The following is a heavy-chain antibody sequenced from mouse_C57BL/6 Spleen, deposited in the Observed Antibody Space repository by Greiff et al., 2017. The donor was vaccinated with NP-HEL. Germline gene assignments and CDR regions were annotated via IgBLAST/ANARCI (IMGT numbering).Heavy chain of an antibody. CDR3: ARDQNYGSSYWYFDV. Sequence: EVQLVESEGGLVQPGSSMKLSCTASGFTFSDYYMAWVRQVPEKGLEWVANITYDGSSTYYLDSLKSRFIISRDNAKNILYLQMSSLKSEDTATYYCARDQNYGSSYWYFDVWGTGTTVTVSS. V-gene: IGHV5-16*01. D-gene: IGHD1-1*01. CDR1: GFTFSDYY. CDR2: ITYDGSST. J-gene: IGHJ1*03.